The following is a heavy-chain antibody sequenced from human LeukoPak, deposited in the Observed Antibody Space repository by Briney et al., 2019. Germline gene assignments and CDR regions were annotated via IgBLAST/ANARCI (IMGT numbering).Heavy chain of an antibody. CDR1: GGSISSYY. V-gene: IGHV4-34*01. J-gene: IGHJ5*02. CDR3: ARGPIVVVTATSRFDP. CDR2: INHSGST. Sequence: PSETLSLTCSVSGGSISSYYWSWIRQPPGKGLEWIGEINHSGSTNYNPSLKSRVTISVDTSKNQFSLKLSSVTAADTAVYYCARGPIVVVTATSRFDPWGQGTLVTVSS. D-gene: IGHD2-21*02.